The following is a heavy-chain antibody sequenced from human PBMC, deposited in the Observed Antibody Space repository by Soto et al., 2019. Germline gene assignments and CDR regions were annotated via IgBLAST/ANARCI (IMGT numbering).Heavy chain of an antibody. Sequence: QVQLVQSGAEVKKPGASVKVSCKASGYTFTSYAMHWVRQAPGQRLEWMGWINAGNGNTKYSQKFQGRVTITRDTSASTAYMELSSLRCEDTAVYYCARERFLEWLPYYYYYYYMDVWGKGTTVTVSS. D-gene: IGHD3-3*01. CDR2: INAGNGNT. CDR1: GYTFTSYA. CDR3: ARERFLEWLPYYYYYYYMDV. J-gene: IGHJ6*03. V-gene: IGHV1-3*01.